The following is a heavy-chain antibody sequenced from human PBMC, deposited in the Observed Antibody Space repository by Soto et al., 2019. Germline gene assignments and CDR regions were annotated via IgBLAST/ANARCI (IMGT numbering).Heavy chain of an antibody. Sequence: EVQLLESGGGLVQPGGSLRLSCAASGFTFSSYAMSWVRQAPGKGLEWVSAISGSGGSTYYADSVKGRFTISRDNSKNTLYLQMNSLRAEDTAVYYCAKDHTAAALAAAGLDAFDIWGQGTMVTVSS. CDR2: ISGSGGST. D-gene: IGHD6-13*01. V-gene: IGHV3-23*01. CDR3: AKDHTAAALAAAGLDAFDI. CDR1: GFTFSSYA. J-gene: IGHJ3*02.